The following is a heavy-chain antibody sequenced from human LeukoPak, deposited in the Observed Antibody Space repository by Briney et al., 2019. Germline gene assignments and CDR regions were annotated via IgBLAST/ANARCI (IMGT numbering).Heavy chain of an antibody. D-gene: IGHD3-9*01. CDR1: GFTFSTYA. CDR2: ITGNGATT. V-gene: IGHV3-23*01. CDR3: ARDFFRFDL. J-gene: IGHJ4*02. Sequence: GGSLRLSCEASGFTFSTYAMTWVRQVPGKGLEWVSFITGNGATTYYADSVKGRFTISRDNAKNSLYLQMNSLRAEDTAVYYCARDFFRFDLWGQGTLVTVSS.